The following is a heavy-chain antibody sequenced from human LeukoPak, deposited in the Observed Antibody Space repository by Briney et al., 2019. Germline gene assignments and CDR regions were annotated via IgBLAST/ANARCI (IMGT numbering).Heavy chain of an antibody. CDR1: GYTFTSYD. CDR2: INPTSGYT. J-gene: IGHJ3*02. D-gene: IGHD6-13*01. CDR3: ARGNRLYTSSWSSLPFDI. Sequence: GASVKVSCKASGYTFTSYDINWVRQATGQGLEWMGWINPTSGYTGYAQKFQGRVTMTGNTSISTAYMELSSLRSEDAAVYYCARGNRLYTSSWSSLPFDIWGQGTMVTVSS. V-gene: IGHV1-8*01.